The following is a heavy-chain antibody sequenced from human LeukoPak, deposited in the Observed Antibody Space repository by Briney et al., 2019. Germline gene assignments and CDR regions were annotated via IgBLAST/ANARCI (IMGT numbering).Heavy chain of an antibody. CDR2: MNPNSGST. CDR3: ARGRSTGYPYYFEY. Sequence: ASVKVSCKASGYTFADHYIYWVRQATGQGLEWMGWMNPNSGSTGYAQKFQGRVTITRNTSISTAYMELSGLRSEDTAVYYCARGRSTGYPYYFEYWGQGTLVTVSS. D-gene: IGHD5-12*01. J-gene: IGHJ4*02. CDR1: GYTFADHY. V-gene: IGHV1-8*03.